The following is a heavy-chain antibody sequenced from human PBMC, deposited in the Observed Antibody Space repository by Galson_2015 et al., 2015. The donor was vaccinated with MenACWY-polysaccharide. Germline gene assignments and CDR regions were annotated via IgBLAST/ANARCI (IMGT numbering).Heavy chain of an antibody. J-gene: IGHJ5*02. D-gene: IGHD2-15*01. CDR3: TKAVSKYCSGPSCNFNWFDP. CDR2: INADGSAT. Sequence: SLRLSCAASGFSFSTYWMHWVRHAPGKGLVWVSRINADGSATGYADSVRGRFTISRYNAKNTLYLEMNSLRAEDTAVYYCTKAVSKYCSGPSCNFNWFDPWGQGTLVTVST. V-gene: IGHV3-74*01. CDR1: GFSFSTYW.